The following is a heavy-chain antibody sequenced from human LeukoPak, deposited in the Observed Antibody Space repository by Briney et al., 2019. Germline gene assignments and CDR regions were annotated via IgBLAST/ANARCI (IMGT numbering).Heavy chain of an antibody. V-gene: IGHV1-18*01. Sequence: ASVTVSCKASGYTFTSYGISWVRQAPGQGLEWMGWISAYNGSTNYAQKLQGRVTMTTDTSTSTAYMELRSLRSDDTAVYYCARVFHDSSGYYPYYFDYWGQGTLVPVSS. J-gene: IGHJ4*02. CDR2: ISAYNGST. CDR3: ARVFHDSSGYYPYYFDY. D-gene: IGHD3-22*01. CDR1: GYTFTSYG.